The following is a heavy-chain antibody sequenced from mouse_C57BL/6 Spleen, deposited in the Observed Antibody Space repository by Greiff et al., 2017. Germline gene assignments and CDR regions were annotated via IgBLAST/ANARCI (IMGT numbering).Heavy chain of an antibody. J-gene: IGHJ2*01. V-gene: IGHV1-82*01. CDR1: GYAFSSSW. Sequence: VQLQESGPELVKPGASVKISCKASGYAFSSSWMNWVKQRPGKGLEWIGRIYPGDGNTNYNGKFKGKATLTADKSSSTAYMQLGSLTSEDSAVSFCASGDDFDYWGQGTTLTVSS. CDR2: IYPGDGNT. CDR3: ASGDDFDY. D-gene: IGHD3-3*01.